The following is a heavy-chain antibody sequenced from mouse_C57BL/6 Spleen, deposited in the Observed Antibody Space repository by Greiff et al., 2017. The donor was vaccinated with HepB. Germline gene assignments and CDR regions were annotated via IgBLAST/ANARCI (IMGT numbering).Heavy chain of an antibody. D-gene: IGHD1-1*01. J-gene: IGHJ4*01. CDR3: ARGSYYYGSGYDAMDY. CDR2: IYPGDGDT. Sequence: VQLQQSGPELVKPGASVKISCKASGYAFSSSWMNWVKQRPGKGLEWIGRIYPGDGDTNYNGKFKGKATLTADKSSSTAYMQLSSLTSEDSAVYFCARGSYYYGSGYDAMDYWGQGTSVTVSS. V-gene: IGHV1-82*01. CDR1: GYAFSSSW.